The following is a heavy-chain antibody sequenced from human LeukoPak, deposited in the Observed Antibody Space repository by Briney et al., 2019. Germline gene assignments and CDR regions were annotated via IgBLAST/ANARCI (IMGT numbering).Heavy chain of an antibody. J-gene: IGHJ5*02. CDR2: IIPFLGEV. V-gene: IGHV1-69*04. D-gene: IGHD5-12*01. CDR1: GATLNIGHA. CDR3: SPCGHAYDWFGP. Sequence: SVKVSCKAFGATLNIGHAFIWARQAPGQGLQWMGRIIPFLGEVNYAQNFQGGVSFTVDKSTATMYMEMKSLRLDDTAIYYCSPCGHAYDWFGPWGQGTLVTVSS.